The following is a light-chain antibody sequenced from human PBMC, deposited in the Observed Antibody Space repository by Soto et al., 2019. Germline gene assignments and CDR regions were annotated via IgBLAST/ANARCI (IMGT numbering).Light chain of an antibody. CDR3: QQYNNWPLIT. V-gene: IGKV3-15*01. CDR1: QGINSY. Sequence: EIVMTQSPVTLSLSPGERATLSCRASQGINSYLAWYQQKPGQAPRLLIYGASTRATDIQARFSGSGSGTEFTLTITSLQSEDVAVYFCQQYNNWPLITFGQGTRLEIK. CDR2: GAS. J-gene: IGKJ5*01.